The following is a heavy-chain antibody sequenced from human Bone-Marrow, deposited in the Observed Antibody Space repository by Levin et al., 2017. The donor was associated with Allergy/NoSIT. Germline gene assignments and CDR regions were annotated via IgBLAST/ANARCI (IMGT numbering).Heavy chain of an antibody. CDR2: ISYFESKR. CDR1: GFTFHNYD. V-gene: IGHV3-30*18. Sequence: GGSLRLSCAASGFTFHNYDLHWVRQAPGKGLEWVALISYFESKRYYAESVKGRFIISRDNSKDTLYLQMNGLRPEDTAVYYCVKDRRWKNEYNERTFEYWGQGALVTVSS. J-gene: IGHJ4*02. D-gene: IGHD1-1*01. CDR3: VKDRRWKNEYNERTFEY.